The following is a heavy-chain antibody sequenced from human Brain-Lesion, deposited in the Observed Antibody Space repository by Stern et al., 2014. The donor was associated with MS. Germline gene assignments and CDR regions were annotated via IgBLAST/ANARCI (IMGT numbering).Heavy chain of an antibody. D-gene: IGHD5-18*01. CDR1: GGSVGSGSYD. CDR2: IYTPGST. CDR3: ARDKEDTNMAFRYFDN. V-gene: IGHV4-61*02. J-gene: IGHJ4*02. Sequence: QLQLQESGPGLVKPSQTLSLTCTVSGGSVGSGSYDWSWIRQPAGKGLEWIGRIYTPGSTYYNPSLKSRVSISIDTSNNQFSLKLTSVTAADTAVYYCARDKEDTNMAFRYFDNWGQGTLVTVSS.